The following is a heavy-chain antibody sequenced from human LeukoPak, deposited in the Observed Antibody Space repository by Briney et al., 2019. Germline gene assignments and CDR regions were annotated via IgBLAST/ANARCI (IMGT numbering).Heavy chain of an antibody. V-gene: IGHV4-31*03. Sequence: SQTLSLTCTVSGGTISSDDYYWSWIRQHPGKGLEWIGYIYYSGSTYYNPALKSRVTISVDTSRNHLSLKLSSLTAADTAVYFCARTTFFDDSFDCWGQGTLVTVSS. J-gene: IGHJ4*02. CDR3: ARTTFFDDSFDC. CDR1: GGTISSDDYY. D-gene: IGHD3-3*02. CDR2: IYYSGST.